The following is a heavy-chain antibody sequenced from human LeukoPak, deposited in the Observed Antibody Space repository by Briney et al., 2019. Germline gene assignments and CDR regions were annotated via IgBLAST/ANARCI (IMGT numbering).Heavy chain of an antibody. V-gene: IGHV1-2*02. Sequence: ASVKVSCKASGYTFTGYYMHWVRQDPGQGIELMGWIKPNSGGTNYAQNFQGRVTMTRDTSIRTAYMELSRLSSDDTAVYYCASTVDSMIVGGAFDIWGQGTMVTVSS. CDR2: IKPNSGGT. CDR1: GYTFTGYY. D-gene: IGHD3-22*01. J-gene: IGHJ3*02. CDR3: ASTVDSMIVGGAFDI.